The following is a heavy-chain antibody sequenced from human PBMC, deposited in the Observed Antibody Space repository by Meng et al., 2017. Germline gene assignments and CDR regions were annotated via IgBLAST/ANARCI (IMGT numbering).Heavy chain of an antibody. Sequence: ASVKVSCKPSGYTFTAYYIHWVRQAPGQGLEWMGHINPDTGDTLYAQKFQGRVSMTGDTSISTAYVELSGLRSDDTAVYYCARDENISLGKLFGDYWGQGNLVNVSS. J-gene: IGHJ4*02. CDR3: ARDENISLGKLFGDY. V-gene: IGHV1-2*06. D-gene: IGHD2-21*01. CDR1: GYTFTAYY. CDR2: INPDTGDT.